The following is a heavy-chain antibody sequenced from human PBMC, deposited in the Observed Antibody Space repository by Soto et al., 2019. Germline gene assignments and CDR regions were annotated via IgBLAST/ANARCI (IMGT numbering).Heavy chain of an antibody. CDR1: GGTFSSYT. CDR3: ARDPSIAAAGNFGY. Sequence: ASVKVSCKASGGTFSSYTISWVRQAPGQGLEWMGRIIPILGIANYAQKFQGRVTITADKSTSTAYMELSSLRSEDTAVYYCARDPSIAAAGNFGYWGQGTLVTVSS. CDR2: IIPILGIA. D-gene: IGHD6-13*01. V-gene: IGHV1-69*02. J-gene: IGHJ4*02.